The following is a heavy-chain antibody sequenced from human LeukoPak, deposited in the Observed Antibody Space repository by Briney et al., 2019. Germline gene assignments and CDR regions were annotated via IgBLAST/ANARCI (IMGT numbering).Heavy chain of an antibody. CDR2: ISGSGGST. Sequence: GGSLRLSCAASGFTFSSYGMSWVRQAPGKGLEWVSAISGSGGSTYYADSVKGRFTISRDNAKNSLYLQMNSLRAEDTAVYYCARERYGDYSSDYWGQGTLVTVSS. V-gene: IGHV3-23*01. CDR3: ARERYGDYSSDY. D-gene: IGHD4-17*01. J-gene: IGHJ4*02. CDR1: GFTFSSYG.